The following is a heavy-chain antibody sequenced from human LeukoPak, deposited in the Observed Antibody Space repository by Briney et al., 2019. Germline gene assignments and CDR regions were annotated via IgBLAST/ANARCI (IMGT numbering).Heavy chain of an antibody. CDR3: ARAGTLDVLLWFGESYFDY. V-gene: IGHV3-21*01. CDR1: GFTFSSYS. J-gene: IGHJ4*02. CDR2: ISTSSSYI. D-gene: IGHD3-10*01. Sequence: GGSLRLSCAASGFTFSSYSMNWVRQAPGKGLEWVSSISTSSSYINYADSVKGRFTISRDNAKNSLYLQMNSLRAEDTAVYYCARAGTLDVLLWFGESYFDYWGQGTLVTVSS.